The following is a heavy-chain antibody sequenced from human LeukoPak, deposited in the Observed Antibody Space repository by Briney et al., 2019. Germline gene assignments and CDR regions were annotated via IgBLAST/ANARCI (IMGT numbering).Heavy chain of an antibody. V-gene: IGHV3-21*01. CDR2: ISSSSSYI. CDR1: GFTFSSYG. CDR3: ARAGLMVRGVYNWFDP. Sequence: GGTLRLSCAASGFTFSSYGMSWVRQAPGKGLEWVSSISSSSSYIYYADSVKGRFTISRDNAKSSLYLQMNSLRAEDTAVYYCARAGLMVRGVYNWFDPWGQGTLVTVSS. D-gene: IGHD3-10*01. J-gene: IGHJ5*02.